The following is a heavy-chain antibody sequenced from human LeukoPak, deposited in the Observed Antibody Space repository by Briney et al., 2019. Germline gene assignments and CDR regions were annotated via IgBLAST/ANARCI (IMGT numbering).Heavy chain of an antibody. CDR1: GFTFSSYG. CDR3: AKDREDFWSGYSLLDH. Sequence: SGGSLRLSCAASGFTFSSYGMHWVRQAPGKGLEWVAFIRYDGSNKYYADSVKGRFTISRDNSKNTLYLQMNSLRAEDTAVYYCAKDREDFWSGYSLLDHWGQGTLVTVSS. D-gene: IGHD3-3*01. CDR2: IRYDGSNK. V-gene: IGHV3-30*02. J-gene: IGHJ5*02.